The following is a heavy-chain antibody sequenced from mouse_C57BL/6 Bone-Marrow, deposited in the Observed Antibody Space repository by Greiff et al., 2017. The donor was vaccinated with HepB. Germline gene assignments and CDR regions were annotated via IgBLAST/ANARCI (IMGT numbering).Heavy chain of an antibody. CDR2: IYPGSGST. CDR3: ALYYYGSSFDWYFDV. J-gene: IGHJ1*03. D-gene: IGHD1-1*01. CDR1: GYTFTSYW. V-gene: IGHV1-55*01. Sequence: QVQLQQPGAELVKPGASVKMSCKASGYTFTSYWITWVKQRPGQGLEWIGDIYPGSGSTNYNEKFKSKATLTVDTCSSTAYMQLSSLTSEDSAVYYCALYYYGSSFDWYFDVWGTGTTVTVSS.